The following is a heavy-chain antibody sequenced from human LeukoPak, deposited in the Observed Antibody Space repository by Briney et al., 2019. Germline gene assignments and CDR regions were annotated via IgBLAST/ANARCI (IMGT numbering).Heavy chain of an antibody. V-gene: IGHV3-30*18. CDR3: AKVIRYSGWYVDH. D-gene: IGHD6-19*01. CDR2: ISYDGSNK. Sequence: GGSLRLSCAASGFTFSSYGMHWVRQAPGKGLEWVAVISYDGSNKYYADSVKGRFTISRDNSKNTLYLQMTNLRAEDTAIYYCAKVIRYSGWYVDHWGQGTLVTVSS. CDR1: GFTFSSYG. J-gene: IGHJ5*02.